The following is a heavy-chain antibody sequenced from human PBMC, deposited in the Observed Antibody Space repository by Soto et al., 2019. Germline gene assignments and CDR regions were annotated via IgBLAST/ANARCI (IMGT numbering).Heavy chain of an antibody. CDR3: ARLSSSSRVYYYYGMDV. D-gene: IGHD6-6*01. J-gene: IGHJ6*02. CDR1: GYSFTSYW. V-gene: IGHV5-10-1*01. Sequence: PGESLKISCKGSGYSFTSYWISWVRQMPGKGLEWMGRIDPSDSYTNYSPSFQGHVTISADKSISTAYLQWSSLKASDTSIYYFARLSSSSRVYYYYGMDVWGQGTTVTVSS. CDR2: IDPSDSYT.